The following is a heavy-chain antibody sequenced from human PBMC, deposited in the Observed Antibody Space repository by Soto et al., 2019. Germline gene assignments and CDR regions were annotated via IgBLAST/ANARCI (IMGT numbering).Heavy chain of an antibody. CDR2: TIPILATT. V-gene: IGHV1-69*12. CDR3: AREGYCLRSSCCGLVAFDI. CDR1: GGTFSNSA. Sequence: QLHLVQSGAEVKKPGSSVKVSCKASGGTFSNSAISWVRQAPGQGLEWMGGTIPILATTNYPRKFQDRVAITADGSTTTGYMELISLSSEDTAVYYCAREGYCLRSSCCGLVAFDIWGQGTMVIFSS. D-gene: IGHD2-21*01. J-gene: IGHJ3*02.